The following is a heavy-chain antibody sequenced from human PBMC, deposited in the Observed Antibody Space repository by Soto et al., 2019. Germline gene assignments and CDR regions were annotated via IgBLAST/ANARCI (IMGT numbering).Heavy chain of an antibody. J-gene: IGHJ4*02. V-gene: IGHV5-51*01. D-gene: IGHD6-19*01. Sequence: GESLKISCKGSGYSFTSYWIGWVRQMPGKGLEWMGIIYPGDSDTRYSPSFPGQVTISADKSISTAYLQWSSLKASDTAMYYCATAPNPYSSGWYGGGYWGQGTLVTVSS. CDR3: ATAPNPYSSGWYGGGY. CDR2: IYPGDSDT. CDR1: GYSFTSYW.